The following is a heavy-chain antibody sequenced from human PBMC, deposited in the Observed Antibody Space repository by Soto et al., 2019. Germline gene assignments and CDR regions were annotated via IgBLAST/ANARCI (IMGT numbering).Heavy chain of an antibody. CDR2: IYYSGST. Sequence: SETLSLTCTVSGGSISSSSYYWGWIRQPPGKGLEWIGSIYYSGSTYYNPSLKTRVTISVDTSKNQFSLKLSSVTAADTAVYYCARHDNSTLWSGQQFDPWGQGTLVTVSS. J-gene: IGHJ5*02. CDR3: ARHDNSTLWSGQQFDP. D-gene: IGHD3-3*01. V-gene: IGHV4-39*01. CDR1: GGSISSSSYY.